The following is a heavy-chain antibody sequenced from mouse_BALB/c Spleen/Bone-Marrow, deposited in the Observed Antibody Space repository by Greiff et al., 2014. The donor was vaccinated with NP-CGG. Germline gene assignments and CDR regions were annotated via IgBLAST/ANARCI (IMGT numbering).Heavy chain of an antibody. J-gene: IGHJ3*01. Sequence: SGAELVKPGASVKLSCTTSGFNIKDTYIHWVKQRPEQGLEWIGRIDPANGNTKYDPGFQGKATITADTSSNTAYLHLSSLTSEDTAVYSCAHDAPFAYWGQGTLVTVSA. CDR2: IDPANGNT. CDR1: GFNIKDTY. D-gene: IGHD2-3*01. CDR3: AHDAPFAY. V-gene: IGHV14-3*02.